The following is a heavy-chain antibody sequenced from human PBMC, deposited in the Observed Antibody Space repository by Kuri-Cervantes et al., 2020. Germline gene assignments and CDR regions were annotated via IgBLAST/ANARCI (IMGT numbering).Heavy chain of an antibody. CDR3: AKDQYNWNYISVYNWFDP. CDR1: GFTFSSYG. V-gene: IGHV3-30*18. D-gene: IGHD1-7*01. Sequence: GESLKISCAASGFTFSSYGMHWVRQAPGKWLEWAAVISYDGSNKYYADSVKGRFTISRDNSKNTLYLQMNSLRAEDTAVYYCAKDQYNWNYISVYNWFDPWGQGTLVPVSS. CDR2: ISYDGSNK. J-gene: IGHJ5*02.